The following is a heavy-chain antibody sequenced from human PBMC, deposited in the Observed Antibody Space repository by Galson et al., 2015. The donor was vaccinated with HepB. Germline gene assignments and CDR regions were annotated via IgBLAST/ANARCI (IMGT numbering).Heavy chain of an antibody. CDR2: ISPYNGRT. J-gene: IGHJ6*03. D-gene: IGHD3-3*01. CDR3: ARGRGGVTIFGVVPTTYYYLDV. CDR1: GYTFSSYG. Sequence: SVKVSCKASGYTFSSYGINWVRQAPGQGLEWMGWISPYNGRTKYAQKFQDRVTMTTATSTSTAYMELRSLRSDDTAVYYCARGRGGVTIFGVVPTTYYYLDVWGKGTTVTVS. V-gene: IGHV1-18*01.